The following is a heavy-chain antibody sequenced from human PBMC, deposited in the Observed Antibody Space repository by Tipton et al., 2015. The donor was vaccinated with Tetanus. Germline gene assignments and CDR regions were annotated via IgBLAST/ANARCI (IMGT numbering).Heavy chain of an antibody. Sequence: TLSLTCAVYGGSFSGYYWSWIRQPPGKGLEWIGEINHSGSTNYNPSLKSRVTISVDTSKNQFSLKLSSVTAADTAVYYCARGVRGSYLGGFFWFDPWGQGTLVTVSS. CDR3: ARGVRGSYLGGFFWFDP. V-gene: IGHV4-34*01. J-gene: IGHJ5*02. CDR2: INHSGST. CDR1: GGSFSGYY. D-gene: IGHD1-26*01.